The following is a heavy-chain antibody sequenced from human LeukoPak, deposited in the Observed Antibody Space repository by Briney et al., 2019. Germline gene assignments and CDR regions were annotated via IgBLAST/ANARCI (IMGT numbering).Heavy chain of an antibody. CDR3: AKRLAAAALDY. Sequence: GGSLRLSSAASGFTFSSYAMNWVRQAQGDGLEWVLFISCSGGTTYYADSVRGRFTTSRDNSKNTPYLQMNSLTAEDTAVYYCAKRLAAAALDYWGQGTLVTVSS. CDR2: ISCSGGTT. D-gene: IGHD6-13*01. J-gene: IGHJ4*02. CDR1: GFTFSSYA. V-gene: IGHV3-23*01.